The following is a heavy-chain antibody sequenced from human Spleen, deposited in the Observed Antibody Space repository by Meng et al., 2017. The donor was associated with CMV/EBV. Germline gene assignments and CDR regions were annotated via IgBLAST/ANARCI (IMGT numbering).Heavy chain of an antibody. J-gene: IGHJ6*02. CDR2: INRDGSSI. D-gene: IGHD3-10*01. V-gene: IGHV3-74*01. CDR3: AKDSGGEGDMDV. CDR1: EFTFNAYW. Sequence: GESLKISCAASEFTFNAYWIHWVRQVPGKGLVWVSRINRDGSSISYADSVQGRFTISRDNAKSTVYLQMKSLRLDDTALYYCAKDSGGEGDMDVWGQGTTVTVSS.